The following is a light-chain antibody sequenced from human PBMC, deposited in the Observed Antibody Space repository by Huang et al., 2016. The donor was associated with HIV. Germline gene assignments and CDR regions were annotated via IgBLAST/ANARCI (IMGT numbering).Light chain of an antibody. CDR2: GAS. Sequence: EIVMTQSPATLSVSPGESVTLSCRASQSVDTKLAWYQHKPGQAPRLRIYGASSRATGVPARFSGSGSGTDFTLTIGSLQSEDFAVYYCQQYNDWPRAFGQGTKVEIK. V-gene: IGKV3-15*01. CDR1: QSVDTK. J-gene: IGKJ1*01. CDR3: QQYNDWPRA.